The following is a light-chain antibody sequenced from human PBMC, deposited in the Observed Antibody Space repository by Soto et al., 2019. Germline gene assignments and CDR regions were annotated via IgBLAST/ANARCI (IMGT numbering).Light chain of an antibody. Sequence: QSVLTQPASVSGSPGQSITISCTGTSSDVGGYNYVSWYQQHPGKAPKLMIYDVSNRPSGVSNRFSGSKSGNTASLTISGLQAEDEADYYCRSYTSSSPLVVFGGGTQLTAL. CDR2: DVS. V-gene: IGLV2-14*01. J-gene: IGLJ2*01. CDR3: RSYTSSSPLVV. CDR1: SSDVGGYNY.